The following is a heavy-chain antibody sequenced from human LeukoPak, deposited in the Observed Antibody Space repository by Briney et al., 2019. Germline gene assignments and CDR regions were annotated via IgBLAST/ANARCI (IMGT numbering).Heavy chain of an antibody. V-gene: IGHV4-59*01. J-gene: IGHJ4*02. D-gene: IGHD1-1*01. CDR3: ARWNEAFDY. Sequence: SETLSLTCTVSGGTISRNYWSWMRQPPGKGLEWIAYIDYSGSTNYNPSLKSRLTISVDASKDQFSLKLSSVTAADTAVYYCARWNEAFDYWGQGTLVTVSS. CDR1: GGTISRNY. CDR2: IDYSGST.